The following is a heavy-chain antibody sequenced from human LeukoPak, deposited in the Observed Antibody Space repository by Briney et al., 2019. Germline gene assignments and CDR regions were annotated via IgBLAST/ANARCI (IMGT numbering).Heavy chain of an antibody. V-gene: IGHV3-48*01. D-gene: IGHD2-2*01. Sequence: GGSLRLSCAASGFTFNSYNMNWVRQAPGKGLEWLSYISSSSSTIYYADSVKGRFTISRDNAKNSLYLQMNSLRAEDTAVYYCARGACSSTSCVPDYWGQGTLVTVSS. J-gene: IGHJ4*02. CDR2: ISSSSSTI. CDR3: ARGACSSTSCVPDY. CDR1: GFTFNSYN.